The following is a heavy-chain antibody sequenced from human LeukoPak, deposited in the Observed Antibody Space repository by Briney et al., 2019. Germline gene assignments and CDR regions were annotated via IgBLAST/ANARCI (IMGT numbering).Heavy chain of an antibody. D-gene: IGHD5-24*01. CDR1: GFTFSSYS. V-gene: IGHV3-48*01. CDR2: ISSSSSTI. J-gene: IGHJ4*02. Sequence: GGSLRLSCAASGFTFSSYSMNWVRQAPGKGLEWVSYISSSSSTIYYADSVKGRFTISRDNAKNSLYLQMNSLRAKDTAVYYCAGETPRRDGYSTKQHDYWGQGTLVTVSS. CDR3: AGETPRRDGYSTKQHDY.